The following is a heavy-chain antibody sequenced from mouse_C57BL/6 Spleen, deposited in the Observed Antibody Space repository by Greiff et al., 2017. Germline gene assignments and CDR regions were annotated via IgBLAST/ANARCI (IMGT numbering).Heavy chain of an antibody. Sequence: VKLVESGPGILQSSQTLSLTCSFSGFSLSTSGMGVSWIRQPSGKGLEWLAHIYWDDDKRYNPSLKSRLTISKDTSRNQVFLKITSVDTADTATYYCARYYDLYAMDYWGQGTSVTVSS. V-gene: IGHV8-12*01. D-gene: IGHD2-4*01. CDR3: ARYYDLYAMDY. CDR1: GFSLSTSGMG. CDR2: IYWDDDK. J-gene: IGHJ4*01.